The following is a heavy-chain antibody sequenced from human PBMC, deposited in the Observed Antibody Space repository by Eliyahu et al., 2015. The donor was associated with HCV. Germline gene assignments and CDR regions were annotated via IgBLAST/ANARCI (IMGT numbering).Heavy chain of an antibody. CDR3: AKRAQYFFEY. CDR2: ISYDGSGQ. V-gene: IGHV3-30*18. J-gene: IGHJ4*02. CDR1: GFTFSSYG. Sequence: VQPGRSLRLSCAASGFTFSSYGMHWVRQAPGEGLEWVAVISYDGSGQYYANSVKGRFTISRDNSKNTLYLQMNSLRAEDTAVYYCAKRAQYFFEYWGQGTLVTVSS.